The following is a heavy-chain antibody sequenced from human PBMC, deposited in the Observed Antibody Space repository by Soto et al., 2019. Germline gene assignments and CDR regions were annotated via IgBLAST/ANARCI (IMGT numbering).Heavy chain of an antibody. D-gene: IGHD1-7*01. CDR2: IIPIFNTA. Sequence: QEQLVQSGAEVKKPGSSVKVSCKVSAGTFSTYPISWVRQAPGKGLEWLGGIIPIFNTAKSKQKFQGRVTSTADKSTSTANMELSSLRSEDTAVYYCARQMVNNDWYYGNWFDPWGQGTLVTVSS. CDR3: ARQMVNNDWYYGNWFDP. CDR1: AGTFSTYP. J-gene: IGHJ5*02. V-gene: IGHV1-69*06.